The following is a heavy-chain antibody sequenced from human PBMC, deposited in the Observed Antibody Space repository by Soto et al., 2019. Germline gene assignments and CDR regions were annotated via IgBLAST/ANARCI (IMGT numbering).Heavy chain of an antibody. J-gene: IGHJ6*02. CDR2: INPMLRIT. V-gene: IGHV1-69*17. CDR3: AGDAPPRSGIYYGMDV. Sequence: QVQLVQSGAEVKKPGSSGKASCKASGNNFNNYFINWLRKVPGQGLEGRGGINPMLRITQYRQQFQGRITVTADRSTGTSYMELSGLESEDTAVYYCAGDAPPRSGIYYGMDVWGQGTTITVSS. D-gene: IGHD3-10*01. CDR1: GNNFNNYF.